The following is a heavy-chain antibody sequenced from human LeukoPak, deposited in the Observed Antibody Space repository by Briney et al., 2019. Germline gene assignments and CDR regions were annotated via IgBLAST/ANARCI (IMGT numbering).Heavy chain of an antibody. CDR1: GFTFSDYY. CDR3: ARERCSGGSCYSDAFDI. J-gene: IGHJ3*02. D-gene: IGHD2-15*01. V-gene: IGHV3-11*01. CDR2: ISSSGSTI. Sequence: PGGSLRLSCAASGFTFSDYYMSWIRQAPGKGLEWVSYISSSGSTIYYADSVKGRFTISRDNAKNSLYLQMNSLRAEDTAVYYCARERCSGGSCYSDAFDIWGQGTMVTVSS.